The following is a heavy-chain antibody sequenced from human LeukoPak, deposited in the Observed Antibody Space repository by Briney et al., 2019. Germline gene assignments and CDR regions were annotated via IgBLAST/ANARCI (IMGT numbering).Heavy chain of an antibody. CDR2: ISYDGSNK. D-gene: IGHD4-23*01. CDR1: GFTVSSSA. CDR3: ARDLTTVVTPDY. Sequence: QPGRSLRLSWAASGFTVSSSAMHSVSQAPGKGLEWVAVISYDGSNKYYADSVKGRFTISRDNSKNTLYLQMNRLRAEDTAVYCCARDLTTVVTPDYWGQGTLVTVPS. J-gene: IGHJ4*02. V-gene: IGHV3-30-3*01.